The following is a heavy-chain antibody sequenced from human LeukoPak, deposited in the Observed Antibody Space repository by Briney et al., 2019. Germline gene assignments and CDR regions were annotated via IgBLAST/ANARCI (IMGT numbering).Heavy chain of an antibody. V-gene: IGHV3-53*01. J-gene: IGHJ4*02. CDR2: LYSDDTT. CDR1: GFIVNSNY. D-gene: IGHD1-26*01. Sequence: PGGSLRLSCAASGFIVNSNYMNWVRQAPGKGLERVSVLYSDDTTYYADSVKGRFTISRDNSKNTLYLQMNNLRAEDTAVYYCARGGGYYAIDYWGQGTLVTVSS. CDR3: ARGGGYYAIDY.